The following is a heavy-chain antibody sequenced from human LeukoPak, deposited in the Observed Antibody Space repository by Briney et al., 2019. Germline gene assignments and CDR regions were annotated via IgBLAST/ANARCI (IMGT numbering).Heavy chain of an antibody. CDR1: GFTFNTYA. D-gene: IGHD3-16*01. J-gene: IGHJ4*02. Sequence: GGSLRLSCAASGFTFNTYAMSWVRHAPGKGLVWVSRINGEGSETMYADSVKGRFTISRDNAKNTLYLQMNSLRAEDTAVYYCARVRMGDDFNPFDYWGQGTLVTVSS. V-gene: IGHV3-74*03. CDR3: ARVRMGDDFNPFDY. CDR2: INGEGSET.